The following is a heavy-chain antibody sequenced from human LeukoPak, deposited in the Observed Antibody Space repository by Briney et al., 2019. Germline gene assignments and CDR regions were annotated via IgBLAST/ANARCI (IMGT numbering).Heavy chain of an antibody. J-gene: IGHJ4*02. Sequence: GSVKVSCKASGYTFTNNYIHWVRQAPGQGLEWMGMISPSGGSTSYAQKFQGRVTMTRDTSTSTVYMELSSLRSEDTAVYYCAREQLVGTYYFDYWGQGTLVTVRS. V-gene: IGHV1-46*01. D-gene: IGHD6-6*01. CDR2: ISPSGGST. CDR1: GYTFTNNY. CDR3: AREQLVGTYYFDY.